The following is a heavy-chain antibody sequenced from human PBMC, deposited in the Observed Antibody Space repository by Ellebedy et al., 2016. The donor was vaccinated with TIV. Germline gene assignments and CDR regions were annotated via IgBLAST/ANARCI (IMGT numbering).Heavy chain of an antibody. J-gene: IGHJ4*02. CDR3: AHDGYDILTSYYRFDY. CDR2: IYWDDDK. Sequence: SGPTLVKPTQTLTLTCTFSGFSLSTSGVGVGWIRQPPGKALEWLALIYWDDDKRYSQSLKSRLTITKDTSKNQVVLTITNMDPVDTATYYCAHDGYDILTSYYRFDYWGQGTLVTVSS. CDR1: GFSLSTSGVG. D-gene: IGHD3-9*01. V-gene: IGHV2-5*02.